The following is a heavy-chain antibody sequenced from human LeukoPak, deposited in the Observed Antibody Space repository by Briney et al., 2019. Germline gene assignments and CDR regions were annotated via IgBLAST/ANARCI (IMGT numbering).Heavy chain of an antibody. V-gene: IGHV3-21*01. Sequence: GGSLRLSCAASGFTFSSYSMNSVRQPPGKGLEWGSSISSSSSYIYYADSVKGRFTISRDNAKNSLYLQMYSLRAEDTAVYYCAREIVGATEGFDYWGQGTLVTVSS. CDR3: AREIVGATEGFDY. D-gene: IGHD1-26*01. CDR2: ISSSSSYI. J-gene: IGHJ4*02. CDR1: GFTFSSYS.